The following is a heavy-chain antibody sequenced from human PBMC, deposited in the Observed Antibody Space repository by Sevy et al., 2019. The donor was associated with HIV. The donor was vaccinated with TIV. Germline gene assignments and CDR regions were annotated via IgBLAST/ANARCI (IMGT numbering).Heavy chain of an antibody. CDR3: ARRRGFGELLGLGY. J-gene: IGHJ4*02. Sequence: ASVKVSCRISGYTFTMYDINWVRQATGQGLEWMGWMNPSRGNTGSAQKFQGRLTMTRDTSTSTAYMELSSLESQDTAVYYCARRRGFGELLGLGYWGQGTLVTVSS. D-gene: IGHD3-10*01. CDR2: MNPSRGNT. V-gene: IGHV1-8*01. CDR1: GYTFTMYD.